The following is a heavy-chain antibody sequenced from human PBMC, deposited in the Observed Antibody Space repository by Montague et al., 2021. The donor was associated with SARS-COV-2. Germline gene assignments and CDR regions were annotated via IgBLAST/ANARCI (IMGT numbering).Heavy chain of an antibody. CDR1: GASITSSSYY. J-gene: IGHJ6*02. V-gene: IGHV4-39*01. D-gene: IGHD3-10*01. Sequence: SETLSLTCSVSGASITSSSYYWGWIRQSPDKGLEWIGNIYYSGSTYYNPSLESRVTISVDTSKYQFSLKLSFVTAADTAVYYCVSLWKYGSGSHYAPWDYYNYGVDVWGQGTTVTVSS. CDR3: VSLWKYGSGSHYAPWDYYNYGVDV. CDR2: IYYSGST.